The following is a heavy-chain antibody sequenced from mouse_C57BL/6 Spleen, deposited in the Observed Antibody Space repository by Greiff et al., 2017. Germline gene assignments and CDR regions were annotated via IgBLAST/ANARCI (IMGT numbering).Heavy chain of an antibody. D-gene: IGHD2-5*01. CDR2: INPNNGGT. CDR3: ARPSYYSNYYFDY. CDR1: GYTFTDYN. Sequence: VQLQQSGPELVKPGASVKMSCKASGYTFTDYNMHWVKQSHGKSLEWIGYINPNNGGTSYNQKFKGKATLTVNKSSSTAYMELRSLTSEDSAVYYCARPSYYSNYYFDYWGQGTTLTVSS. J-gene: IGHJ2*01. V-gene: IGHV1-22*01.